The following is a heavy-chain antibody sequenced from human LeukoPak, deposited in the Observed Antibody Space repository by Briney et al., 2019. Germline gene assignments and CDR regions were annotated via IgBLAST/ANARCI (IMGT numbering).Heavy chain of an antibody. CDR1: GGTFSSYA. CDR2: IIPIFGTA. D-gene: IGHD3-3*01. V-gene: IGHV1-69*05. J-gene: IGHJ4*02. Sequence: SVKVSCKASGGTFSSYAISWVRQVPGQGLEWMGGIIPIFGTANYAQKFQGRVTITTDESTSTAYMELSSLRSEDTAVYYCAREIPFLSFGGYFDYWGQGTLVTVSS. CDR3: AREIPFLSFGGYFDY.